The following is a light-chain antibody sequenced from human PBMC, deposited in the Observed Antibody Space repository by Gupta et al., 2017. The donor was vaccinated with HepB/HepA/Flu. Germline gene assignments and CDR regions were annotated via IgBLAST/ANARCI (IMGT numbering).Light chain of an antibody. V-gene: IGKV3-20*01. CDR1: QSVSSSY. CDR2: GAS. J-gene: IGKJ3*01. CDR3: QQYGSSPLFT. Sequence: EIVLTQSPGTLSLSPGERATLSCRASQSVSSSYLAWYQQKPGQAPRLLIYGASSRATGIPDRFGGSGSGTDFTLTISRLEPEDFAVYYCQQYGSSPLFTFGHGTKVDIK.